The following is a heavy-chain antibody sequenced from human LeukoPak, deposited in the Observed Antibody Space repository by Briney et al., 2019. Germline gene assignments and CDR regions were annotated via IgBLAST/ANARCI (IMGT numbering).Heavy chain of an antibody. CDR1: GGSISTYY. Sequence: PSETLSLTCTVSGGSISTYYLSWIRQPPGKGLEWIGFIYNEVSTSYSPSLKSRVTISVDMSKNQFSLKLSSVSAADTAVYYCARLSEFCSSTSCYTMIDYWGQGTLVTVSS. CDR3: ARLSEFCSSTSCYTMIDY. V-gene: IGHV4-59*08. D-gene: IGHD2-2*02. J-gene: IGHJ4*02. CDR2: IYNEVST.